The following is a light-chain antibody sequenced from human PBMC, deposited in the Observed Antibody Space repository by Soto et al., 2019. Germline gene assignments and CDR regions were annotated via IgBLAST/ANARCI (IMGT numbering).Light chain of an antibody. Sequence: DIQMTQSPSYLSASVGDRVTITCRASQSITSYLNWYQQKPGKAPKLLIYAASSLQSGVPSRFSGSGSGTDCTLTISSLQPAELATYYCTQSYSSPPWTFGQGTKVAIK. J-gene: IGKJ1*01. V-gene: IGKV1-39*01. CDR3: TQSYSSPPWT. CDR1: QSITSY. CDR2: AAS.